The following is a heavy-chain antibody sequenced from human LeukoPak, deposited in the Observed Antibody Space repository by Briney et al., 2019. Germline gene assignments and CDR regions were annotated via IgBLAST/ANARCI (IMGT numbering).Heavy chain of an antibody. Sequence: SGGSLRLSCAASGFTFSSYAMHWVRQAPGKGLEWVAVISYDGSNKYYADSVKGRFTISRDNSKNTLYLQMNSLRAEDTAVYYCAKDLSTNYYGSGSYPVFDYWGQGTLVTVSS. J-gene: IGHJ4*02. V-gene: IGHV3-30*04. CDR1: GFTFSSYA. D-gene: IGHD3-10*01. CDR2: ISYDGSNK. CDR3: AKDLSTNYYGSGSYPVFDY.